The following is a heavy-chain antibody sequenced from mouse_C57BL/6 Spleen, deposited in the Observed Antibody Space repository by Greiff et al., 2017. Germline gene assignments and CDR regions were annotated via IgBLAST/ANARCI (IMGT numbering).Heavy chain of an antibody. V-gene: IGHV1-76*01. Sequence: HVPVKHSRAELVRPGAPVKLSCKASGYTFSDSYINWVKQRPGQGLEWIARIYPGSGNTYYNEKFKGKATLTAEKYSSTAYLQLSSLSSEDSAVYFCARSPSYYGSSWFAYWGQGSLVTVSA. D-gene: IGHD1-1*01. CDR1: GYTFSDSY. CDR3: ARSPSYYGSSWFAY. J-gene: IGHJ3*01. CDR2: IYPGSGNT.